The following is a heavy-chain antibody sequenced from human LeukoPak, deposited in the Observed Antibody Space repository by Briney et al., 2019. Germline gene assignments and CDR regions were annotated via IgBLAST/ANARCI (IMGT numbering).Heavy chain of an antibody. CDR1: GGTFSSYA. V-gene: IGHV1-2*02. J-gene: IGHJ4*02. D-gene: IGHD3-3*01. Sequence: ASVKVSCKASGGTFSSYAISWVRQAPGQGLEWMGWINPNSGGTNYAQKFQGRVTMTRDTSISTAYMELSRLRSDDTAVYYCARERDFWSGYIDYWGQGTLVTVSS. CDR2: INPNSGGT. CDR3: ARERDFWSGYIDY.